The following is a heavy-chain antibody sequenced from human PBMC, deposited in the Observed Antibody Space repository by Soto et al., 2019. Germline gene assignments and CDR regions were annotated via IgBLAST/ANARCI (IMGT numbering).Heavy chain of an antibody. D-gene: IGHD2-15*01. CDR3: AKHITAGGHCTGGSCYSFVWFDP. J-gene: IGHJ5*02. CDR1: GGSISNYY. CDR2: IYYSGST. V-gene: IGHV4-59*01. Sequence: NPSETLSLTCTVSGGSISNYYWSWIRQPPGKGLEWIGDIYYSGSTNYNPSLKSRITISMGTSKNQFSLKLNSVTAADTAVYYCAKHITAGGHCTGGSCYSFVWFDPWGQGTLVTVSS.